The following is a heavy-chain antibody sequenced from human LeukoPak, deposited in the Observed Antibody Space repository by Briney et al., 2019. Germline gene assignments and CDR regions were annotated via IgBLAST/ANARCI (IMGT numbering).Heavy chain of an antibody. CDR3: ARVLRFLEWYDAFDI. D-gene: IGHD3-3*01. Sequence: ASVKVSCKASGGTFSSYAISWVRQAPGQGLEWMGRIIAYNGNTNYAQKLQGGVTMTTDTSTSTAYMELRSLRSDDTAVYYCARVLRFLEWYDAFDIWGQGTMVTVSS. CDR1: GGTFSSYA. CDR2: IIAYNGNT. V-gene: IGHV1-18*01. J-gene: IGHJ3*02.